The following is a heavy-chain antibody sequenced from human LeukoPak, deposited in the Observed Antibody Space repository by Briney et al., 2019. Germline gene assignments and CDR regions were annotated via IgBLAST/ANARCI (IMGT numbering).Heavy chain of an antibody. V-gene: IGHV3-15*01. J-gene: IGHJ4*02. CDR2: IKSKTDGGTT. CDR1: GFTFNNAW. Sequence: GGSLRLSCAASGFTFNNAWMNWVRQAPGKGLQWVGRIKSKTDGGTTDYAAPVKGRFTISRDDSKNTLYLQMNSLKTEDTAVYYCTTDLGGWYDILGYWGQGTLVTVSS. D-gene: IGHD6-19*01. CDR3: TTDLGGWYDILGY.